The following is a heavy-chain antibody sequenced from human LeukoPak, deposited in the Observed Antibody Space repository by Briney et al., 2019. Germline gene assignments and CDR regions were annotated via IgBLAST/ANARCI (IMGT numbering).Heavy chain of an antibody. D-gene: IGHD3-3*01. Sequence: PGGSLRLSCAASGFTFSSYGMHWVRQAPGKGLEWVAVIWYDGSNKYYADSVKGRFTISRDNSKNTQYLQMNSLRAEDTAVYYCAKGPTHYDFWSGYYTAYYYGMDVWGQGTTVTVSS. CDR3: AKGPTHYDFWSGYYTAYYYGMDV. CDR1: GFTFSSYG. V-gene: IGHV3-33*06. J-gene: IGHJ6*02. CDR2: IWYDGSNK.